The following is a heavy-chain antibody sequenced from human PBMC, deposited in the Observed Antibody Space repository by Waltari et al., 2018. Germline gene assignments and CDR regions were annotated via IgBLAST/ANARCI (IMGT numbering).Heavy chain of an antibody. Sequence: EVQLVESGGGLVKPGGSLRLSCAASGFTFSSYSMNWVRQAPGKGLEWVSSISSSSSYIYYADSVKGRFTSSRDNAKNSLYLQMNSLRAEDTAVYYCANGGVDSSGYYSKVDAFDIWGQGTMVTVSS. CDR2: ISSSSSYI. CDR3: ANGGVDSSGYYSKVDAFDI. V-gene: IGHV3-21*01. CDR1: GFTFSSYS. J-gene: IGHJ3*02. D-gene: IGHD3-22*01.